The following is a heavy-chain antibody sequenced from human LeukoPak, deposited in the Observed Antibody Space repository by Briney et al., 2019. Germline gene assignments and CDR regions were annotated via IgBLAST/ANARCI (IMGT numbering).Heavy chain of an antibody. CDR1: GFTFSSYA. CDR2: ISGSGGST. Sequence: GGSLRLSCAASGFTFSSYAMSWVRQAPGKGLEWVSAISGSGGSTYYADSVKGRFTISRDNSMNTLYLQMNSLRAEDTAVYYCAKVRDSSGWYYDYWGQGTLVTVSS. D-gene: IGHD6-19*01. CDR3: AKVRDSSGWYYDY. J-gene: IGHJ4*02. V-gene: IGHV3-23*01.